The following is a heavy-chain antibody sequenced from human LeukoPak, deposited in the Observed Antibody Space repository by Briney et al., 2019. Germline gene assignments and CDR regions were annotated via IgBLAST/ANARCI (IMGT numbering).Heavy chain of an antibody. V-gene: IGHV3-7*01. CDR1: GFPFSNYW. Sequence: GGSLRLSCAGSGFPFSNYWMAWVRQAPGKGLEWVANMKEDGGEINYVDSVKGRFTISRDNARNSLDLQMNSLRVDDTAVYYCVRDRGYSTFDYWGQGTLVIVSS. J-gene: IGHJ4*02. D-gene: IGHD4-23*01. CDR3: VRDRGYSTFDY. CDR2: MKEDGGEI.